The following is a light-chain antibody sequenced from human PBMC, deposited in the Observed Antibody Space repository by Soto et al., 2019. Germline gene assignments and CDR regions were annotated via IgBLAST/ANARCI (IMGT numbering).Light chain of an antibody. V-gene: IGKV1-5*01. CDR2: DAS. CDR1: KSISSW. Sequence: DIQLTQSPSTLSASVGDRVTLTCRASKSISSWLAWYQQKPGKAPKLLIYDASVLKSGVPSRFSGSGSGTEFSLTLSSLQPDDFASYYYQQFESSFGGGTKVEIK. J-gene: IGKJ4*01. CDR3: QQFESS.